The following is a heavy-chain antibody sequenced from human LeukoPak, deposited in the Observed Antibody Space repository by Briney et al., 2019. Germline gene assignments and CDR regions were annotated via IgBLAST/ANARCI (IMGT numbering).Heavy chain of an antibody. Sequence: PGGSLRLSCAASGFTFDDYAMHWVRQAPGKGLEWVSLISWDGGSTYYADSVKGRFTISRDNSKNSLYLQMNSLRAEDTALYYCAKDSSRSAARLDYWRQGTLVTVSS. CDR3: AKDSSRSAARLDY. V-gene: IGHV3-43D*04. CDR2: ISWDGGST. J-gene: IGHJ4*02. CDR1: GFTFDDYA. D-gene: IGHD6-6*01.